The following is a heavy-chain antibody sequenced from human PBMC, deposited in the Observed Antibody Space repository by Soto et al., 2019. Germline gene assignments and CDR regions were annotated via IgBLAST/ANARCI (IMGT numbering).Heavy chain of an antibody. D-gene: IGHD2-21*02. Sequence: QVQLVQSGAEVKKPGSSVKVSCKASGGTFSSYAISWLRQAPGQGLEWMGGIIPIFGTANYAQKFQGRVTITADESTSSAYTELSSLRSEDTAVYYCARDRRAYCGGDCYSFDYWGQGTLVTVSS. CDR2: IIPIFGTA. CDR1: GGTFSSYA. J-gene: IGHJ4*02. V-gene: IGHV1-69*12. CDR3: ARDRRAYCGGDCYSFDY.